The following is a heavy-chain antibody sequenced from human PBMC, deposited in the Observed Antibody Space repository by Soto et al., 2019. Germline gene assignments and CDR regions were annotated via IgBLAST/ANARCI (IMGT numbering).Heavy chain of an antibody. CDR2: IYWDDDK. Sequence: QITLKESGPTLVKPTQTLTLTCTFSGFSLSNSGVGVGWIRQPPGKALEGLALIYWDDDKRYSPSLKSRLTLTKDTSKNQVVRTMTNMYPVDTATYYCAHSGGSSWYGYYYYYGMDVWGQGTTVTVSS. V-gene: IGHV2-5*02. CDR1: GFSLSNSGVG. D-gene: IGHD6-13*01. J-gene: IGHJ6*02. CDR3: AHSGGSSWYGYYYYYGMDV.